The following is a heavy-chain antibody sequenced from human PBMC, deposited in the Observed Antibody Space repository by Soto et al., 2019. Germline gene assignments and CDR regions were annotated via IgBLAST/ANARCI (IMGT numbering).Heavy chain of an antibody. V-gene: IGHV3-30-3*01. CDR3: ARGDREDILVVVGARPGEYGTDI. Sequence: QVQLVESGGGVVQPGGSLRLSCAASGFTFRNNAMHWVRQPPGKGLECLAVIAHDGSNAFYRDSVKGRFTVSRDNSKNTLYLYMNSLRSEDTGVYYCARGDREDILVVVGARPGEYGTDIWGQGTTVIVSS. J-gene: IGHJ6*02. CDR1: GFTFRNNA. D-gene: IGHD2-15*01. CDR2: IAHDGSNA.